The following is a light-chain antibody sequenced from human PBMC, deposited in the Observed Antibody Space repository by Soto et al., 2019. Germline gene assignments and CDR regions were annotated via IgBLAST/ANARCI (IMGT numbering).Light chain of an antibody. CDR2: GAS. Sequence: ERVMKQSTATLSVSPGERAALSCRASQNIKDYLAWFQQKPGQAPRLLIFGASNRATGIPARFSGSGSGTDFTLTINSLEPDDFAVYYCQQRGSWPITFGQGTRLEI. CDR3: QQRGSWPIT. J-gene: IGKJ5*01. V-gene: IGKV3-11*01. CDR1: QNIKDY.